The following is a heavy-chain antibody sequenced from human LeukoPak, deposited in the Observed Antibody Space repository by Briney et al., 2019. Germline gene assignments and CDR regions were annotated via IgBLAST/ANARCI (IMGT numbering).Heavy chain of an antibody. V-gene: IGHV4-31*03. CDR2: IHNSGST. Sequence: PSQTLSLTCTVSDGSISSGNYYWSWIRQHPGKGLEWIGYIHNSGSTYYNPSLKSRVTISVDTSKNQFSLKLRSVTAADTAVYYCARSVVAAGTDYWGQGILVTVSS. D-gene: IGHD6-13*01. CDR3: ARSVVAAGTDY. CDR1: DGSISSGNYY. J-gene: IGHJ4*02.